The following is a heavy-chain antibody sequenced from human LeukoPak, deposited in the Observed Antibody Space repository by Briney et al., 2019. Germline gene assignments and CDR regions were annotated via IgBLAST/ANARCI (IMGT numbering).Heavy chain of an antibody. Sequence: GGSLRLSCTASGFTFDDYAMHWVRQAPGKGLEWVSSISWNGGSIGYADSLKGRFTISRDDAKNSLYLQMNSLRPEDTALYYCAKDIAPPSSGTFDYWGQGTLVTVSS. CDR1: GFTFDDYA. J-gene: IGHJ4*02. CDR3: AKDIAPPSSGTFDY. D-gene: IGHD6-19*01. V-gene: IGHV3-9*01. CDR2: ISWNGGSI.